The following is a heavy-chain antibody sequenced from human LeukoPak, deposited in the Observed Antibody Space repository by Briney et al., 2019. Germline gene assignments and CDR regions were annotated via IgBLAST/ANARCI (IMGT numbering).Heavy chain of an antibody. D-gene: IGHD2-2*01. J-gene: IGHJ5*02. Sequence: SETLSLTCTVSGGSISSSSYYWGWIRQPPGKGLEWIGSIYYSGSTYYNPSLKSRVTISVDTSKNQFSLKLSSVTAADTAVYYCARDRHCSSTSCYPSNWFDPWGQGTQVTVSS. V-gene: IGHV4-39*07. CDR2: IYYSGST. CDR1: GGSISSSSYY. CDR3: ARDRHCSSTSCYPSNWFDP.